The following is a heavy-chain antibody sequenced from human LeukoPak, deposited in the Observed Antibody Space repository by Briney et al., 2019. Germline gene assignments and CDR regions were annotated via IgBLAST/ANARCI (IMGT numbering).Heavy chain of an antibody. J-gene: IGHJ4*02. CDR2: ISDDGSST. V-gene: IGHV3-74*01. CDR3: MSYAGRSDDY. D-gene: IGHD3-16*01. CDR1: GFTFSSSW. Sequence: PGGSLRLSCAASGFTFSSSWMHWVRQAPGKGLVWVSRISDDGSSTSYVDSVKGRFTISRDNAKNSLHLQMNSLRAEDTAVYYCMSYAGRSDDYWGQGTLVTVSS.